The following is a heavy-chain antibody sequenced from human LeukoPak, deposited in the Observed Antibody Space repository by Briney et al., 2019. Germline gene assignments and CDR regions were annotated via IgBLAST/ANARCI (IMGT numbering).Heavy chain of an antibody. D-gene: IGHD3-16*02. CDR3: ARDRARLGELSLDY. V-gene: IGHV4-34*01. CDR1: GGSFSGYY. Sequence: SETLSLTCAVYGGSFSGYYWSWIRQPPGKGLEWIGEINRSGSTNYNPSLKSRVTISVDTSKNQFSLKLSSVTAADTAVYYCARDRARLGELSLDYWGQGTLVTVSS. J-gene: IGHJ4*02. CDR2: INRSGST.